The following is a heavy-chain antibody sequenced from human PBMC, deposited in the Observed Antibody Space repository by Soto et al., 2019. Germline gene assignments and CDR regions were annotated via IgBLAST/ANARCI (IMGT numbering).Heavy chain of an antibody. V-gene: IGHV4-39*01. CDR2: IYHSGST. Sequence: QLQLQESGPGLVKPSETLSLTCTVSGGSISSSSYYWGWIRQPPGKELEWIGAIYHSGSTYYHPSLKSRFTISVDTSKKQCSLRLTSLTAADTAVYFCARQTGGFGYYFDYWGQGTLVTVSS. J-gene: IGHJ4*02. CDR1: GGSISSSSYY. CDR3: ARQTGGFGYYFDY. D-gene: IGHD3-16*01.